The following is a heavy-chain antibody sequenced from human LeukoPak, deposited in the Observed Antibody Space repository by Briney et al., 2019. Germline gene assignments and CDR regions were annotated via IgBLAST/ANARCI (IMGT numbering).Heavy chain of an antibody. Sequence: GASVKLSCKASGYTFTSYGISWVRQAPGQGLEWMGWISGYNGNANYAQSLQGRVTMTTDTSTSTAYMELRSLSSDDTAMYYCARDQGDGYNWGTFDIWGQGTMVTVSS. CDR1: GYTFTSYG. J-gene: IGHJ3*02. CDR2: ISGYNGNA. CDR3: ARDQGDGYNWGTFDI. V-gene: IGHV1-18*01. D-gene: IGHD5-24*01.